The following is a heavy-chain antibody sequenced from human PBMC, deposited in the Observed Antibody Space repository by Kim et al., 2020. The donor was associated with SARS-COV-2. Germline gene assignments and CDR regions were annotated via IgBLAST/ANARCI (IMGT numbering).Heavy chain of an antibody. D-gene: IGHD6-13*01. Sequence: ETLSLTCGVYGGSFSGYYWSWFRQSPGKGLEWFGEVSHRGNTNYNPALKSRVTISVDTSRNQFSLKLNSVTAADTAIYYCAREIAAARGAFDYWGQGT. V-gene: IGHV4-34*01. CDR3: AREIAAARGAFDY. CDR1: GGSFSGYY. J-gene: IGHJ4*02. CDR2: VSHRGNT.